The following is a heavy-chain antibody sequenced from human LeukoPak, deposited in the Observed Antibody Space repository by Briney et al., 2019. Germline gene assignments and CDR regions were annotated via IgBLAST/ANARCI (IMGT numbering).Heavy chain of an antibody. Sequence: SVKVSCKASGGTFTSYAISWVRQAPGQGLEWMGRIIPIFGTANYAQKFQGRVTITTDESTSTAYMELSSLRSEDTAVYYCARGRYSGSYLPLDYWGQGTLVTVSS. D-gene: IGHD1-26*01. CDR3: ARGRYSGSYLPLDY. J-gene: IGHJ4*02. CDR2: IIPIFGTA. CDR1: GGTFTSYA. V-gene: IGHV1-69*05.